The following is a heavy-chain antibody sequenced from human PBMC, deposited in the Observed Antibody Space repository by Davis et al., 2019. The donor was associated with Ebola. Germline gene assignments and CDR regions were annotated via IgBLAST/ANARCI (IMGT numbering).Heavy chain of an antibody. CDR2: VYPGVSGESDI. V-gene: IGHV5-51*01. J-gene: IGHJ5*02. CDR1: GYSSTKYW. CDR3: VRQANYILYDP. Sequence: GESLKISCKASGYSSTKYWIGWVRQMPGKGLEWMGLVYPGVSGESDIRYSPSFQGQVSISVDKSIATAYLQWGGLKTSDTAIYYCVRQANYILYDPWGQGTLVTVSS. D-gene: IGHD5-24*01.